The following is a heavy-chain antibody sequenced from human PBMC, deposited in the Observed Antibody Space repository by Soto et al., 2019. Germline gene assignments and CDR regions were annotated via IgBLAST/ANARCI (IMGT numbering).Heavy chain of an antibody. CDR3: ARVDPTYSTEIESYYFDY. D-gene: IGHD1-26*01. J-gene: IGHJ4*02. V-gene: IGHV4-34*01. CDR1: GGSFSGYY. CDR2: INHSGST. Sequence: QVQLQQWGAGLLKPSETLSLTCAVYGGSFSGYYWSWIRQPPGKGLEWIGEINHSGSTNYNPSLKSRVTISVDTSKNQFSLKLSSVTAADTAVYYCARVDPTYSTEIESYYFDYWGQGTLVTVSS.